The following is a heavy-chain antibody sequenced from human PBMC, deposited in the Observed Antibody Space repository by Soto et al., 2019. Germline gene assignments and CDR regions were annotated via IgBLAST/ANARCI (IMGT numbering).Heavy chain of an antibody. V-gene: IGHV4-31*03. J-gene: IGHJ4*02. Sequence: PSETLSLTCTVSGGSITSGGYFWTWIRQHPGKGLEWIGYISYSGSTHYSPSLKSRVAISVDTSKNQFSLKLNSVTAADTAVYYCARDNHYHDSGGSLCYWGQGTLVTVSS. CDR3: ARDNHYHDSGGSLCY. D-gene: IGHD3-22*01. CDR1: GGSITSGGYF. CDR2: ISYSGST.